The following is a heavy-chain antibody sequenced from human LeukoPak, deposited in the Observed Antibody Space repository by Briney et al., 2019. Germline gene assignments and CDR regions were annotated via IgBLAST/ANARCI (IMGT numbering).Heavy chain of an antibody. CDR3: AKVKRRIVGADDFDY. V-gene: IGHV3-48*03. CDR2: ISSSGSTI. J-gene: IGHJ4*02. D-gene: IGHD1-26*01. Sequence: GGSLRLSCAASGFTFSSYEMNWVRQAPGKGLEWVSYISSSGSTIYYADSVKGRFTISRDNAKNSLFLQMNSLRAEDTAVYYCAKVKRRIVGADDFDYWGQGTLVTVSS. CDR1: GFTFSSYE.